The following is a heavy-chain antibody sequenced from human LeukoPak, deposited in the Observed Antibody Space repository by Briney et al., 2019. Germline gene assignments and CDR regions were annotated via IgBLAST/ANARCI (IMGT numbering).Heavy chain of an antibody. D-gene: IGHD6-19*01. CDR2: INPSGGST. V-gene: IGHV1-46*01. Sequence: GASVKVSCKASGYTFTSYYMHWVRQAPGQGLEWMGIINPSGGSTSYAQKFQGRVTMTRDMSTSTAYMELRSLRSDDTAVYYCARDLLMYSSGYDAFDIWGQGTMVTVSS. CDR1: GYTFTSYY. CDR3: ARDLLMYSSGYDAFDI. J-gene: IGHJ3*02.